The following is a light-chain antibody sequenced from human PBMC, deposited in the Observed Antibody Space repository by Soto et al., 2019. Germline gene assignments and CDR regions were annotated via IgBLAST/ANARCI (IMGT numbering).Light chain of an antibody. CDR2: DVS. CDR3: QQYHKVPVT. CDR1: QDVNNS. J-gene: IGKJ5*01. Sequence: DLQMTQSPSSLSASVGDRVTITCQARQDVNNSLNWYQQKPRKAPNLLIYDVSNLGTEVPSRFSGSGSGTDFTFTISRLQPEDIGTYYCQQYHKVPVTFGQGTRLEIK. V-gene: IGKV1-33*01.